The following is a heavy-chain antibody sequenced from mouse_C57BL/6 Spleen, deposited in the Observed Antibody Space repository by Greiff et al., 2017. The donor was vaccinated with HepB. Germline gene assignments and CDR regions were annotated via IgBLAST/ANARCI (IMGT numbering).Heavy chain of an antibody. CDR3: TRTIYYDYGYAMDY. J-gene: IGHJ4*01. V-gene: IGHV5-9-1*02. CDR1: GFTFSSYA. D-gene: IGHD2-4*01. CDR2: ISSGGDYI. Sequence: EVKVEESGEGLVKPGGSLKLSCAASGFTFSSYAMSWVRQTPEKRLEWVAYISSGGDYIYYADTVKGRFTISRDNARNTLYLQMSSLKSEDTAMYYCTRTIYYDYGYAMDYWGQGTSVTVSS.